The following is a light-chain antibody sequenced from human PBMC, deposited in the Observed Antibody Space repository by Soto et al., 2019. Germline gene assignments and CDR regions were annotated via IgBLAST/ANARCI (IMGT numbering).Light chain of an antibody. V-gene: IGLV2-14*01. CDR2: EVD. Sequence: QSALTQPASVSGSPGQSITISCTGTSSDVGTYNYVSWYQQYPGKAPKLMIYEVDNRPSGVSNRFSGSKSGNTASLTISGLQADDEADYYCSSFTSGNTWVFGGGTKVTVL. CDR3: SSFTSGNTWV. J-gene: IGLJ3*02. CDR1: SSDVGTYNY.